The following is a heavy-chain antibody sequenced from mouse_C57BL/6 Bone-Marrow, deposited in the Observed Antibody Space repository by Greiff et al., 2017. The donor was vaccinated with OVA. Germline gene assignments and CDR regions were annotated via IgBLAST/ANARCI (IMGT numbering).Heavy chain of an antibody. CDR1: GYTFTSFW. CDR3: ARKAYYSKRYFDV. Sequence: VKLQQPGTELVKPGASVKLSCKASGYTFTSFWMHWVKQRPGQGLEWIGNINPSNGGTNYNEKFKSKATLTVDKSSSTAYMQLSSLTSEDSAVYYCARKAYYSKRYFDVWGTGTTVTVSS. CDR2: INPSNGGT. D-gene: IGHD2-5*01. V-gene: IGHV1-53*01. J-gene: IGHJ1*03.